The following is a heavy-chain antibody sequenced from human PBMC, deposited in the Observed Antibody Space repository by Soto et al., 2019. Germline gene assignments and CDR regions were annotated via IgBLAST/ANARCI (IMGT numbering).Heavy chain of an antibody. CDR2: MEPGTRRT. J-gene: IGHJ4*02. V-gene: IGHV1-8*01. CDR1: GSSFTSLD. CDR3: AGRVSAGVDH. Sequence: QVQLVQSGAEVREPGASVKVSCKASGSSFTSLDINWVRQTAGQGLEWMGWMEPGTRRTGYAQKSESMVTMTTDTSINTALMKLTTHTSDENDCSYCAGRVSAGVDHWGQGTLVIVSS. D-gene: IGHD1-26*01.